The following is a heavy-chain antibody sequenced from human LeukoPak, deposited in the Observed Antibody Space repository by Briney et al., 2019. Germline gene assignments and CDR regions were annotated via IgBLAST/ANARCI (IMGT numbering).Heavy chain of an antibody. Sequence: GGSLRLSCAASGFPFSSYWMSWVRQAPGKGLEWVANIKQDGSEKYYVDSVRGRFTISRDNAKNSLYLQMNSLRAENTAVYYCAREYCSSTSCHAYYFDYWGQGTLVTVSS. CDR2: IKQDGSEK. CDR1: GFPFSSYW. CDR3: AREYCSSTSCHAYYFDY. J-gene: IGHJ4*02. D-gene: IGHD2-2*01. V-gene: IGHV3-7*03.